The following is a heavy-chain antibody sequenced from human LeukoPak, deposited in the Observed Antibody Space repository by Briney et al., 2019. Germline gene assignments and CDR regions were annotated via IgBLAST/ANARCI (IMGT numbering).Heavy chain of an antibody. J-gene: IGHJ4*02. CDR1: GFTFSSYS. Sequence: GGSLRLSCAASGFTFSSYSMNWVRQAPGEGLEWVSSISSSSSYIYYADSVKGRFTISRDNAKNSLYLQMNSLRAEDTAVYYCASQYGDFDYWGQGTLVTVSS. CDR2: ISSSSSYI. V-gene: IGHV3-21*01. CDR3: ASQYGDFDY. D-gene: IGHD4-17*01.